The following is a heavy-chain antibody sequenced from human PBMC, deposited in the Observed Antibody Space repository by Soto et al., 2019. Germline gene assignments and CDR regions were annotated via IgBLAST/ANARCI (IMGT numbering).Heavy chain of an antibody. Sequence: EVQLLESGGGLVQPGGSLRLSCAASGFTVRNYAMTWVRQAPGKGLEWVAGISGGGDEAYNADSVKGRFIISRDNSKNTLYLHMNGLRAEDTAIYYCVKDGEAYNGVWDYCDHWGQGTLIAVSS. D-gene: IGHD3-16*01. CDR1: GFTVRNYA. CDR2: ISGGGDEA. CDR3: VKDGEAYNGVWDYCDH. J-gene: IGHJ4*02. V-gene: IGHV3-23*01.